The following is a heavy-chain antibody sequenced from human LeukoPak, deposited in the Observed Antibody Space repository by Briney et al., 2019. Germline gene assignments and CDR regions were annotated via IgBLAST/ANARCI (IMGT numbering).Heavy chain of an antibody. CDR2: INGDGSET. V-gene: IGHV3-74*01. CDR3: TREEGSTDH. CDR1: GFTLSNHW. J-gene: IGHJ4*02. D-gene: IGHD5/OR15-5a*01. Sequence: GGSLRLSCAASGFTLSNHWMHWVSQAPGKGLVWVSHINGDGSETNYADSVRGRFTISRDNAKNTLYLQMNSLRVDDTAVYYCTREEGSTDHWGQGTLVTVSS.